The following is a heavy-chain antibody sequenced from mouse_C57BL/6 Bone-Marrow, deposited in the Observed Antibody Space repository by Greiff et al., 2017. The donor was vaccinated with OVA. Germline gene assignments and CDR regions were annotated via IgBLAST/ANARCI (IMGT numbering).Heavy chain of an antibody. D-gene: IGHD2-2*01. CDR2: IRLKSDNYAT. CDR1: GFTFSNYW. V-gene: IGHV6-3*01. CDR3: TGYGDDEGFAY. J-gene: IGHJ3*01. Sequence: EVMLVESGGGLVQPGGSMKLSCVASGFTFSNYWMNWVRQSPEKGLEWVAQIRLKSDNYATHYAESVKGRFTISREDSKSSVYLQKNNLRAEDTGIYYGTGYGDDEGFAYWGQGTLVTVSA.